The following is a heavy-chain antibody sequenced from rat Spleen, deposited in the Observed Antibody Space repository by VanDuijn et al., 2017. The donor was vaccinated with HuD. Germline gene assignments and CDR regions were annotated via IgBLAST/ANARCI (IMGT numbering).Heavy chain of an antibody. V-gene: IGHV5-31*01. CDR2: ISHDGGGT. CDR1: GFTFNNFW. D-gene: IGHD1-10*01. Sequence: EVQLVESGGGLVQPGGSLKVSCLASGFTFNNFWMTWIRQAPGKGLEWVASISHDGGGTYYRDSVKGRFTISRDNAKNTLYLQMDSLRSEDTATYYCAKDKGEYNNLFDYWGQGTLVTVSS. J-gene: IGHJ3*01. CDR3: AKDKGEYNNLFDY.